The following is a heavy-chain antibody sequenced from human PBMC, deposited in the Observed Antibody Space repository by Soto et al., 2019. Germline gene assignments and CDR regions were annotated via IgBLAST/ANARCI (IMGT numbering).Heavy chain of an antibody. CDR1: GYSFTSYW. CDR3: ARFIVVVVAARYYYYGMDV. Sequence: GESLKISCKGSGYSFTSYWIGWVRQMPGKGLEWMGIIYPGDSDTRYSPSFQGQVTISADKSISTAYLRWSSLKASDTAMYYCARFIVVVVAARYYYYGMDVWGQGTTVTVSS. CDR2: IYPGDSDT. D-gene: IGHD2-15*01. V-gene: IGHV5-51*01. J-gene: IGHJ6*02.